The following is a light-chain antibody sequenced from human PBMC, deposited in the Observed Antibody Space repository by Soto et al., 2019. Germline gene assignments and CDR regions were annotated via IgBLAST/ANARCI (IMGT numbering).Light chain of an antibody. CDR1: QSVSSN. V-gene: IGKV3-15*01. J-gene: IGKJ1*01. CDR2: GAS. CDR3: QQYDSSPRT. Sequence: EIVRRQSPATLSVSPWERATLSCRASQSVSSNVAWYQQKPGQAPRLLIYGASTRATGIPARFSGSGSGTEFTLTISSLQSEDFAVYYCQQYDSSPRTFGQATKVDIK.